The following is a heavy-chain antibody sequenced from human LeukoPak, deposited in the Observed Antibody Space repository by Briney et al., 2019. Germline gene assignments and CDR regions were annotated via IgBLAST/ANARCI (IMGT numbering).Heavy chain of an antibody. CDR2: IYYSGST. Sequence: PSETLSLTCTVSGGSISSSSYYWGWIRQPPGKGLEWIGSIYYSGSTYYNPSLKSRVTISVDTSKNQFSLKLSSVTAADTAVYYCANLVDTAKGHYYYYGMDVWGQGTTVTVSS. CDR3: ANLVDTAKGHYYYYGMDV. J-gene: IGHJ6*02. CDR1: GGSISSSSYY. V-gene: IGHV4-39*07. D-gene: IGHD5-18*01.